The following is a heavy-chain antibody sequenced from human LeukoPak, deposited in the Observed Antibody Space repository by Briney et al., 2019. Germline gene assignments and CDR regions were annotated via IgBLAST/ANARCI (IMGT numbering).Heavy chain of an antibody. CDR3: ARHSCTSSASCSAYFQH. J-gene: IGHJ1*01. D-gene: IGHD2-2*01. CDR2: IYYSGST. V-gene: IGHV4-59*08. CDR1: GGSISSYY. Sequence: SETLSLTCTVSGGSISSYYWSWIRQPPGKGPEWIGYIYYSGSTNYNPSLKSRVTISVDTSKNQFSLKLSSVTAADTAVYYCARHSCTSSASCSAYFQHWGQGTLVTVSS.